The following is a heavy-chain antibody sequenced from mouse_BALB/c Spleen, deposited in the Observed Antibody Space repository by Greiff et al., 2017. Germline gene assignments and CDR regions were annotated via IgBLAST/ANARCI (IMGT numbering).Heavy chain of an antibody. CDR3: ARNYYGSRSYAMDY. V-gene: IGHV2-9*02. D-gene: IGHD1-1*01. CDR1: GFSLTSYG. Sequence: VKLVESGPGLVAPSQSLSITCTVSGFSLTSYGVHWVRQPPGKGLEWLGVIWAGGSTNYNSALMSRLSISKDNSKSQVFLKMNSLQTDDTAMYYCARNYYGSRSYAMDYWGQGTSVTVSS. J-gene: IGHJ4*01. CDR2: IWAGGST.